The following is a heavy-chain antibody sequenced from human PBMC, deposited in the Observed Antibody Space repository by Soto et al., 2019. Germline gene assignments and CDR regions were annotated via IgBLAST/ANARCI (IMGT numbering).Heavy chain of an antibody. D-gene: IGHD4-17*01. Sequence: QVQLQESGPGLVKPSGTLSLTCAVSGDSISSNNWWSWVRQPPGKGLEWIGEIFHSGSTNYNPSLKSRVNISVDKSKNQFSLKLSSVTAADTAVYYCTRGGVSTVTSLDYWGQGTLVTVSS. CDR1: GDSISSNNW. CDR3: TRGGVSTVTSLDY. CDR2: IFHSGST. J-gene: IGHJ4*02. V-gene: IGHV4-4*02.